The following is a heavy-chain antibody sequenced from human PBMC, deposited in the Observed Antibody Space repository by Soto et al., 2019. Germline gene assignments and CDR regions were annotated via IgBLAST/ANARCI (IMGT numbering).Heavy chain of an antibody. CDR3: AKDFTTMVRLCDY. D-gene: IGHD5-18*01. CDR2: ISWDSTSI. Sequence: EVQLVESGGALVQPGRSLRLSCAASGFTFDDYAMHWVRQAPGKGPEWVSGISWDSTSIGYADSVKGRFSISIDNAKKSLYLQMNSLSAEDTAVYFCAKDFTTMVRLCDYWGQGTLVTVSS. V-gene: IGHV3-9*01. J-gene: IGHJ4*02. CDR1: GFTFDDYA.